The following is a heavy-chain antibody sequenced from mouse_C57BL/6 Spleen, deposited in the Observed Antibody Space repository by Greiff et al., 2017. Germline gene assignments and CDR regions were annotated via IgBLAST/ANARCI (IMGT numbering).Heavy chain of an antibody. CDR2: IYPGDGDT. J-gene: IGHJ2*01. CDR1: GYAFSSSW. Sequence: LQESGPELVKPGASVKISCKASGYAFSSSWMNWVKQRPGKGLEWIGRIYPGDGDTNYNGKFKGKATLTADKSSSPAYMQLSSLTSEDSAVYFCARTSFDYWGQGTTLTVSS. V-gene: IGHV1-82*01. CDR3: ARTSFDY.